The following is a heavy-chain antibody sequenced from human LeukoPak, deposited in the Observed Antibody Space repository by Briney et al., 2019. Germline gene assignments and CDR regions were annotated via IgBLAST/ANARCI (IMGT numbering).Heavy chain of an antibody. V-gene: IGHV4-59*01. D-gene: IGHD6-13*01. J-gene: IGHJ6*02. CDR3: ARDSNPGYSSSWYYYGMDV. CDR2: IYCSGST. Sequence: SETLSLTCTVSGGSISSYYWSWIRQPPGKGLEWIGYIYCSGSTNYNPSLKSRVTISVDTSKNQFSLKLSSVTAADTAVYYCARDSNPGYSSSWYYYGMDVWGQGTTVTVSS. CDR1: GGSISSYY.